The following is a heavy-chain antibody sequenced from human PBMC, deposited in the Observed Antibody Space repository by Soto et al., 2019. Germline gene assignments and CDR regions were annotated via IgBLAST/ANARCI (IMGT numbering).Heavy chain of an antibody. D-gene: IGHD3-3*01. CDR2: MNPNSGNT. J-gene: IGHJ3*02. V-gene: IGHV1-8*01. Sequence: GASVKVSCKASGYTFTSYDINWVRLATGQGLEWMGWMNPNSGNTGYAQKFQGRVTMTRNTSISTAYMELSSLRSEDTAVYYCARGEHRITIFGVVPNDAFDIWGQGTMVTVSS. CDR1: GYTFTSYD. CDR3: ARGEHRITIFGVVPNDAFDI.